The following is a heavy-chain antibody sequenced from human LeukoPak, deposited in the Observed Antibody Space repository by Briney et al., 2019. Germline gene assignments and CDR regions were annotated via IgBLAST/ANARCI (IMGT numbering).Heavy chain of an antibody. CDR1: GGSFSGYY. V-gene: IGHV4-34*01. J-gene: IGHJ4*02. CDR2: INHSGST. Sequence: PSETLSLTCAVYGGSFSGYYWSWFRQPPGKGLEWLGEINHSGSTNYNPSFQSRVTVSVDTYKNQFSLKLSSVTAADTAVYYCARAGPIGPDLYDFWSGYSSGFDYWGQGTLVTVSS. D-gene: IGHD3-3*01. CDR3: ARAGPIGPDLYDFWSGYSSGFDY.